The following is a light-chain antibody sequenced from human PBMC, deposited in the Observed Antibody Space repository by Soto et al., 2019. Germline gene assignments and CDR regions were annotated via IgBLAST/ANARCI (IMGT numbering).Light chain of an antibody. CDR1: QSVSSN. Sequence: EIVMTQSPATLSVSPGERATLSCRASQSVSSNLAWYQQTPGQAPRRLIYGASTRATGITARFSGSGSGTEFTLTISSLQSEDFAVDYCQQYNNWPQTFGQGTKVEIK. CDR2: GAS. V-gene: IGKV3-15*01. CDR3: QQYNNWPQT. J-gene: IGKJ1*01.